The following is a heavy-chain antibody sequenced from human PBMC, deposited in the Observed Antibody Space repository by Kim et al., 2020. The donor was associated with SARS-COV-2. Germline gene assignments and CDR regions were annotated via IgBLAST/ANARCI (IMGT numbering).Heavy chain of an antibody. V-gene: IGHV3-30*04. CDR3: AREPVGANGGGRFDP. CDR1: GFNFNSYA. J-gene: IGHJ5*02. D-gene: IGHD1-26*01. CDR2: ISYDESNK. Sequence: GGSLRLSCEGSGFNFNSYAMHWVRQAPGKGLEWVAVISYDESNKYYADSVRGRFTISRDNSKNTLSLHMNSLRAEDTAIYYCAREPVGANGGGRFDPWGQGTLVTVSS.